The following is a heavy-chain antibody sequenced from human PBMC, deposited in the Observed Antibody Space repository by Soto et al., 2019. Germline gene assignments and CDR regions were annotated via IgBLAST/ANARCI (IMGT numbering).Heavy chain of an antibody. CDR1: GYTFTNFG. V-gene: IGHV1-18*01. J-gene: IGHJ4*02. Sequence: ASVKVSCKASGYTFTNFGISWVRQAPGQGLEWMGWIIPFNGNANYAQKFQGRVTITADKSTSTAYMELSSLRSEDTAVYYCATTDSVVVPAARGDYWGQGTLVTVSS. CDR3: ATTDSVVVPAARGDY. D-gene: IGHD2-2*01. CDR2: IIPFNGNA.